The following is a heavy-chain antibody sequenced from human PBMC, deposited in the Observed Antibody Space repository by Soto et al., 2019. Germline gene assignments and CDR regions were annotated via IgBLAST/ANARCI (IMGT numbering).Heavy chain of an antibody. CDR1: GGSISSGGYY. CDR2: IYYSGST. D-gene: IGHD2-2*02. CDR3: ARGGYCISTSCYTKNWFDP. J-gene: IGHJ5*02. Sequence: QVQLQESGPGLVKPSQTLSLTCTVSGGSISSGGYYWSWIRQHPGKGLEWIGYIYYSGSTYYNPSLKSRVTISVDTSKNQFSLKLSSVTAADTAVYYCARGGYCISTSCYTKNWFDPWGQGTLVTVSS. V-gene: IGHV4-31*03.